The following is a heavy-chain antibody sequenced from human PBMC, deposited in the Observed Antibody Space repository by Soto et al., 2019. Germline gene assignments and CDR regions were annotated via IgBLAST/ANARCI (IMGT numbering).Heavy chain of an antibody. D-gene: IGHD6-6*01. CDR2: INHSGST. CDR3: ARPRYSSSGGFDY. Sequence: SEALSLTCAVYGGSFSGYYWSWIRQPPGKGLEWIGEINHSGSTHYNPSLKSRVTISVDTSKNQFSLKLSSVTAADTAVYYCARPRYSSSGGFDYWGQGTLVT. J-gene: IGHJ4*02. V-gene: IGHV4-34*01. CDR1: GGSFSGYY.